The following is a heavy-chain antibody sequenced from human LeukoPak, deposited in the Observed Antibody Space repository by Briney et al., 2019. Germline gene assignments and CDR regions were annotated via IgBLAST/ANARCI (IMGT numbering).Heavy chain of an antibody. Sequence: GESLKISCKGSGYSFTSYWISWVRQLPEKGLEWMGRINPSDSDTNYSPSFQGHVTISAAKSINTAYVQWSSLKASDTAMYYCVRLAVSGGWNYWGQGTLVTVSS. V-gene: IGHV5-10-1*01. J-gene: IGHJ4*02. CDR3: VRLAVSGGWNY. CDR1: GYSFTSYW. CDR2: INPSDSDT. D-gene: IGHD3-10*01.